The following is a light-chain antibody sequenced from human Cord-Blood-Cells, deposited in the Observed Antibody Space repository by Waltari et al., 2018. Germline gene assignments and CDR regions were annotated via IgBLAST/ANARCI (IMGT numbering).Light chain of an antibody. CDR1: SSDVGGYNY. Sequence: QSALTQPASVSGSPGQSITISCTGTSSDVGGYNYVSWYQQHPGKAPKLMICDVRNRPARLHNRVSGSKSGHTDSLTISGLQAEDDADYCCSSYTGISTYVFGTWTKITVL. J-gene: IGLJ1*01. V-gene: IGLV2-14*01. CDR3: SSYTGISTYV. CDR2: DVR.